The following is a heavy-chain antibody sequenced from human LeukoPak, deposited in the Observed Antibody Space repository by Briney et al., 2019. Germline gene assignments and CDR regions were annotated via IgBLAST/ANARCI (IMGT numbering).Heavy chain of an antibody. D-gene: IGHD4-11*01. J-gene: IGHJ4*02. CDR1: AYSITSGYY. V-gene: IGHV4-38-2*01. CDR3: ARRYSNYFFDY. CDR2: IYHSGST. Sequence: SETLSLTCGVSAYSITSGYYWAWIRQPPGKGLEWIGNIYHSGSTHYNPSLKSRVTISVDTSKNQFSLKLSSVTAADTAVYYCARRYSNYFFDYWGQGTLVTVSS.